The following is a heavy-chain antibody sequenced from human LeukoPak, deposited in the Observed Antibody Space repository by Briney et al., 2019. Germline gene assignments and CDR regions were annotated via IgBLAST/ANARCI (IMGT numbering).Heavy chain of an antibody. V-gene: IGHV3-20*01. CDR3: ARKGVGGELGGFDY. D-gene: IGHD3-16*01. Sequence: PGGSLRLSCAASGFTFSSYGMSWVRQAPGKGLEWVSGLNRNGDITGYADSVKGRFIISRDNAKSSLYLQMNSLRAEDTALYHCARKGVGGELGGFDYWGQGTLVTVSS. CDR2: LNRNGDIT. CDR1: GFTFSSYG. J-gene: IGHJ4*02.